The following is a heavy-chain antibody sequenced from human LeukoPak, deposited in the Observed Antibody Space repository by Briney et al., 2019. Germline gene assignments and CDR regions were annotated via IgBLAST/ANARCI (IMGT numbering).Heavy chain of an antibody. D-gene: IGHD5-18*01. CDR3: ASSGYSYGYRDY. CDR2: IYYSGST. J-gene: IGHJ4*02. CDR1: GGSISSSTYY. Sequence: KTSETLCLTCTVSGGSISSSTYYWGWIRQPPGKGLECIGTIYYSGSTNYNPSLKSRVSISVDTSKNQFSLKLSSVTAADTAVYYYASSGYSYGYRDYWGQGTLVTVSS. V-gene: IGHV4-39*01.